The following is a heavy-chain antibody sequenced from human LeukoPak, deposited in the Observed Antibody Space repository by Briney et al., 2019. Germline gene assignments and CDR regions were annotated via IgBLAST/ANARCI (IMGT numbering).Heavy chain of an antibody. CDR1: GGSISSYY. J-gene: IGHJ6*04. CDR2: IYYSGST. V-gene: IGHV4-59*01. Sequence: SETLSLTCTVSGGSISSYYWSWIRQPPGKGLEWIGYIYYSGSTNYNPSLKSRVAIPVDTSKNQFSLKLSSVTAADTAVYYCARAPRSIGYYGMDVWGKGTTVTVSS. D-gene: IGHD2-15*01. CDR3: ARAPRSIGYYGMDV.